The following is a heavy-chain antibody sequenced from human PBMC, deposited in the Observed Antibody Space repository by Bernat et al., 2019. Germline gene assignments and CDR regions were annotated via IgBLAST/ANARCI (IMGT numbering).Heavy chain of an antibody. CDR2: ISAYNGNT. Sequence: QVQLVQSGAEVKKPGASVKVSCKASGYTFTSYGISWVRQAPGQGLEWMGWISAYNGNTNYAQKLQGRVTRSTDTSTSTAYMKLTSMRSDDTAVYYCARAIYGDYEYYFDYWGQGTLVTVSS. CDR1: GYTFTSYG. V-gene: IGHV1-18*01. J-gene: IGHJ4*02. D-gene: IGHD4-17*01. CDR3: ARAIYGDYEYYFDY.